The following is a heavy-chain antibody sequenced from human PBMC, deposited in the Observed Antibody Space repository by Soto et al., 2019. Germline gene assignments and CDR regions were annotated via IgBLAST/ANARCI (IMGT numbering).Heavy chain of an antibody. V-gene: IGHV3-23*01. J-gene: IGHJ1*01. D-gene: IGHD5-12*01. Sequence: GGYLRLSCAASGFTFSSNAMSWVRKAPGKGLEWVSAISGSGGSTYYADSVKGRFTISRDNSKNTLYLQMNSLRAEDTAVYYFARGFSCYDLWGQGTLFTVSS. CDR2: ISGSGGST. CDR3: ARGFSCYDL. CDR1: GFTFSSNA.